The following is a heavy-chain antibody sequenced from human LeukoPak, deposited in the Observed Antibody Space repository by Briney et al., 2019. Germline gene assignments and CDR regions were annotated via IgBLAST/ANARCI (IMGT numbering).Heavy chain of an antibody. J-gene: IGHJ3*01. CDR3: ARESTKYGAYVSGFDF. CDR1: GFTFSSHW. V-gene: IGHV3-7*01. D-gene: IGHD4-17*01. CDR2: IMQDGSEK. Sequence: GGSMRLSCIASGFTFSSHWVNWVRQAPGKGLEWVANIMQDGSEKYYVDSVKGRFIISRDNAKNSLYLQMNSLRAEDTAVYYCARESTKYGAYVSGFDFWGQGTMVTVSS.